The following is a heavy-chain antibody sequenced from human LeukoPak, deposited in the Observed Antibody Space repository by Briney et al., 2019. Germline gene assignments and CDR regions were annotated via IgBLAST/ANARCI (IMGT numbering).Heavy chain of an antibody. J-gene: IGHJ4*02. CDR3: ARGVAAGQIFDY. V-gene: IGHV4-30-2*01. CDR1: GGSISSGGYS. Sequence: TSETLSLTCAVSGGSISSGGYSWSWIRQPPGKGLEWIGYIYHSGSTYYNPSLKSRVTISVDRSKNQFPLKLSSVTAADTAVYYCARGVAAGQIFDYWGQGTLVTVSS. D-gene: IGHD6-13*01. CDR2: IYHSGST.